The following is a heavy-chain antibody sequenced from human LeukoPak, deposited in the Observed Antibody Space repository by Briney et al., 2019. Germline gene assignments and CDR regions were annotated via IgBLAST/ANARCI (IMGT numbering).Heavy chain of an antibody. CDR3: ARDLNDGFDY. V-gene: IGHV3-30*03. Sequence: PGGSLRLSCADSGFTFSSYGMHWVSQAPGKGLEWVAVISYDGSNKYYADSVKGRFTISRDNSKNTLYLQMNSLRAEDTAVYYSARDLNDGFDYWGQGTLVTVSS. D-gene: IGHD1-1*01. CDR1: GFTFSSYG. J-gene: IGHJ4*02. CDR2: ISYDGSNK.